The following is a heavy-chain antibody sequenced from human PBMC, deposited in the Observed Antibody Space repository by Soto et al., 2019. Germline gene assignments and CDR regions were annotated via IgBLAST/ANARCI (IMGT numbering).Heavy chain of an antibody. CDR1: GYTFTSYD. D-gene: IGHD2-2*02. CDR2: MNPNSGNT. Sequence: ASVKVSCKASGYTFTSYDINWVRQATGQGLEWMGWMNPNSGNTGYAQKFQGRVTMTRNTSISTAYMELSSLRSEDTAVYYCARAPRKRPYSYQTALHYYYYYMDVWGKGTTVTVSS. J-gene: IGHJ6*03. CDR3: ARAPRKRPYSYQTALHYYYYYMDV. V-gene: IGHV1-8*01.